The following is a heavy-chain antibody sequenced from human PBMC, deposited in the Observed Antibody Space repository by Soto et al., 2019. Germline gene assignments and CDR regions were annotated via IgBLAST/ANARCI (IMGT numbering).Heavy chain of an antibody. Sequence: SETLSLTCTVSGGSISSGGYYWSWIRQHPGKGLEWIGYIYYSGSTYYNPSLKSRVTISVDTSKNQFSLKLSSVTAADTAVYYCARGITMVRGVISYYMDVWGKGTTVTVSS. V-gene: IGHV4-31*03. J-gene: IGHJ6*03. D-gene: IGHD3-10*01. CDR2: IYYSGST. CDR3: ARGITMVRGVISYYMDV. CDR1: GGSISSGGYY.